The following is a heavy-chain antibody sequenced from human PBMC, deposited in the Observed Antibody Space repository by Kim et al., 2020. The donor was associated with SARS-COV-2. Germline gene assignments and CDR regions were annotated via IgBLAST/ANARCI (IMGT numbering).Heavy chain of an antibody. CDR3: ARDQGSGNYEVNGFDS. J-gene: IGHJ5*01. CDR2: ISTYNGNT. Sequence: ASVKVSCKASGYTFTNFGINWVRQAPGQGLEWLGCISTYNGNTIYAEKLQGRVTMTTDSSTTTASMDLTRLTSDDTAVYYCARDQGSGNYEVNGFDSWG. D-gene: IGHD4-4*01. CDR1: GYTFTNFG. V-gene: IGHV1-18*01.